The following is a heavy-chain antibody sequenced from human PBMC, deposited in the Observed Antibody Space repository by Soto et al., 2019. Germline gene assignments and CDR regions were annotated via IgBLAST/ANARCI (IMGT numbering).Heavy chain of an antibody. D-gene: IGHD5-12*01. Sequence: QVQLVQSGAEVKKAGASVKVSCKASGYTFTTYYIHWVRRAPGQGLEWMGWIHPNSGATRFAQKFQGRVSMTRDTSISTAYLDLGSLRSDDTAVYHCARAGLTTLELATTYWGQGTLVTVSS. CDR2: IHPNSGAT. CDR3: ARAGLTTLELATTY. V-gene: IGHV1-2*02. CDR1: GYTFTTYY. J-gene: IGHJ4*01.